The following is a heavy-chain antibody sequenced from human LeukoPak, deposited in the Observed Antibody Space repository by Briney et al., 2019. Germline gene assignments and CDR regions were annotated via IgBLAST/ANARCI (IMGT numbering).Heavy chain of an antibody. CDR1: GVSISSGNYY. D-gene: IGHD2-15*01. V-gene: IGHV4-61*02. CDR2: IYTSGSA. CDR3: ARLWSTYCSGGSCPHQPNY. J-gene: IGHJ4*02. Sequence: PSETLSLTCTVSGVSISSGNYYWSWIRQPAGKGLEWVGRIYTSGSANYNPSLKSRVIISIVSSKNQISLNLSSVTAADTAVYYCARLWSTYCSGGSCPHQPNYWGQGTLVTVSS.